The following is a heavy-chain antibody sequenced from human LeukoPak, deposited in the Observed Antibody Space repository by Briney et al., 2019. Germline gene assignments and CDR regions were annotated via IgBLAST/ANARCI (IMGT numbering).Heavy chain of an antibody. CDR2: INPNSGGT. Sequence: GASVKVSCKASGYTFTGYYMHWVRQAPGQGLEWMGWINPNSGGTNYAQKFQGRVTMTRDTSISTAYMELSRLRSDDTAVYYCAIGLPARIAACPNDAFDIWGQGTMVTVSS. J-gene: IGHJ3*02. V-gene: IGHV1-2*02. CDR3: AIGLPARIAACPNDAFDI. D-gene: IGHD6-6*01. CDR1: GYTFTGYY.